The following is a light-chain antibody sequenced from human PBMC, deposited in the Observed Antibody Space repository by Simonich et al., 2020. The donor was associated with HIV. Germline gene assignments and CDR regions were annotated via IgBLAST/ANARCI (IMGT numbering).Light chain of an antibody. Sequence: DIVMTQSPDSLAVSLGERATINSKSSQSVLYNSNNKNYLVWYQQQQGQPPKLLIYWASTRESGVPDRFIGSGSGTDFTLTISRLQAEDVAVYYCQQYYSTPRTFGQGTKVEIK. CDR3: QQYYSTPRT. V-gene: IGKV4-1*01. CDR2: WAS. J-gene: IGKJ1*01. CDR1: QSVLYNSNNKNY.